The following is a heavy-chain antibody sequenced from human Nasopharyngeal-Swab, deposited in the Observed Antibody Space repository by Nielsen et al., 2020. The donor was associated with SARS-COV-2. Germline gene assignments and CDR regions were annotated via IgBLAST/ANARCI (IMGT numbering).Heavy chain of an antibody. CDR2: ISYDGSNK. V-gene: IGHV3-30-3*01. CDR1: GFTFSSYA. D-gene: IGHD2-15*01. Sequence: GESLKISCAASGFTFSSYAMHWVRQAPGKGLEWVAVISYDGSNKYYADSVKGRFTISRDNSKNTLYLQMNSLRAEDTAVYYCARDSGGYLDYWGQGTLVIVSS. J-gene: IGHJ4*02. CDR3: ARDSGGYLDY.